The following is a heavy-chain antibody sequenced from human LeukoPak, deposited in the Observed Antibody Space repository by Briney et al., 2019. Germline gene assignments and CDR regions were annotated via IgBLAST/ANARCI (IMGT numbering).Heavy chain of an antibody. D-gene: IGHD4-17*01. CDR3: ARDSYGDYYFDY. J-gene: IGHJ4*02. V-gene: IGHV3-48*03. CDR2: ISSSGSTI. Sequence: GGSLRLSCAASGFTFSSYEMNWVRQAPGKGLEWVSYISSSGSTIYYADSVKGRFTISRDNAKNSLYLQMNSLRADDTAIYYCARDSYGDYYFDYWGQGTLVTVSS. CDR1: GFTFSSYE.